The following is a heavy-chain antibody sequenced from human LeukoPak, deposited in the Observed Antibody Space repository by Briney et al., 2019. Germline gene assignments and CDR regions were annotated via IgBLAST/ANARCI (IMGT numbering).Heavy chain of an antibody. CDR1: GFTFSSYG. CDR3: AKDIAAAGTGTDY. CDR2: ISYDGSNK. V-gene: IGHV3-30*18. J-gene: IGHJ4*02. Sequence: GGSLRLSCAASGFTFSSYGMHWVRQAPGKGLEWVAVISYDGSNKYYADSVKGRFTISRDNSKNTLYLQMNSLRAEDTAVYYCAKDIAAAGTGTDYWGQGTLVTVSS. D-gene: IGHD6-13*01.